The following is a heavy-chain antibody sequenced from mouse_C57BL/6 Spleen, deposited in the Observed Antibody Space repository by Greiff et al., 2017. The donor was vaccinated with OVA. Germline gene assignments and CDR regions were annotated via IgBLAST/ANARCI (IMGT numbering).Heavy chain of an antibody. CDR1: GYTFTSYW. D-gene: IGHD1-1*01. V-gene: IGHV1-53*01. J-gene: IGHJ1*03. CDR3: AKAYGSSFHWYFDV. Sequence: QVQLQQSGTELVKPGASVKLSCKASGYTFTSYWMHWVKQRPGQGLEWIGNINPSNGGTNYNEKFKSKATLTVDKSSSTAYMQLSSLTSEDSAVYYGAKAYGSSFHWYFDVWGTGTTVTVSS. CDR2: INPSNGGT.